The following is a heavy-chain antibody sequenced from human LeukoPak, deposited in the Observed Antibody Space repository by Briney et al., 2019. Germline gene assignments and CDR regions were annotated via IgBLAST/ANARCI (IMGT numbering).Heavy chain of an antibody. J-gene: IGHJ6*03. D-gene: IGHD6-13*01. Sequence: SETLSLTCAVYGGSFSGYYWSWIRQPPGKGLEWIGEINHSGSTNYNPSLKSRVTISVDTSKNQFSLKLSSVTAADPAVYYCARDRVGQQLVGRKYYSYYMDVWGKGNTVTISS. V-gene: IGHV4-34*01. CDR1: GGSFSGYY. CDR2: INHSGST. CDR3: ARDRVGQQLVGRKYYSYYMDV.